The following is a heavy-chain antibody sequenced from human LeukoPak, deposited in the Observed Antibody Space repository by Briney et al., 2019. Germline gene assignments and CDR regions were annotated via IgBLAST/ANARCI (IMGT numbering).Heavy chain of an antibody. CDR3: ARHPLDIVVVPAAMPVDY. Sequence: SETLSLTCTVSGGSISSSSYYWGWIRQPPGKGLEWIGSIYYSGSTYYNPSLKSRVTFSVDPSENQFSLKLSSVTAADTAVYYCARHPLDIVVVPAAMPVDYWGQGTLVTVSS. CDR2: IYYSGST. J-gene: IGHJ4*02. CDR1: GGSISSSSYY. V-gene: IGHV4-39*01. D-gene: IGHD2-2*01.